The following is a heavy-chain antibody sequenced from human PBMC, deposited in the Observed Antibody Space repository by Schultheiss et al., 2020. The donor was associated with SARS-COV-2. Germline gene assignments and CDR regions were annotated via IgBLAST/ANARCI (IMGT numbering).Heavy chain of an antibody. D-gene: IGHD1-1*01. Sequence: SVKVSCKASGGTFSSYAISWVRQAPGQGLEWMGGIIPIFGTANYAQKFQGRVTITADESTSTAYMELSSLRSEDTAVYYCARVPRYNWNDLYYYYGMDVWGQGTTVTVSS. V-gene: IGHV1-69*13. CDR2: IIPIFGTA. J-gene: IGHJ6*02. CDR3: ARVPRYNWNDLYYYYGMDV. CDR1: GGTFSSYA.